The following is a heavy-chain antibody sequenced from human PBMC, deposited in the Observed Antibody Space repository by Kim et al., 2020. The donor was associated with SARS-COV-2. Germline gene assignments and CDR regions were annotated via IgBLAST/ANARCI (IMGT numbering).Heavy chain of an antibody. CDR3: ARADWNDGGGWFDP. Sequence: TPHTKRRVTISVATSKNQFSLKLSSVTAAETAVYYCARADWNDGGGWFDPWGQGTLVTVSS. D-gene: IGHD1-1*01. V-gene: IGHV4-59*01. J-gene: IGHJ5*02.